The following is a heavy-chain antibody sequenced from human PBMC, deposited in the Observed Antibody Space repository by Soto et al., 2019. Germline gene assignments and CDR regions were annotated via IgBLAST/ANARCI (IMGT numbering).Heavy chain of an antibody. CDR3: ARDRGAARTLDAFDF. Sequence: QVQVVQSGAEVKKPGASVKVSCKASGYIFTTYGISWVRQAPGQGLEWMGWISGYNANTNYAQKFQGRVSLTTDTSTNTAYMAMRSLRSADTAVYYCARDRGAARTLDAFDFWGQGTMVTVSS. J-gene: IGHJ3*01. D-gene: IGHD6-6*01. CDR2: ISGYNANT. CDR1: GYIFTTYG. V-gene: IGHV1-18*01.